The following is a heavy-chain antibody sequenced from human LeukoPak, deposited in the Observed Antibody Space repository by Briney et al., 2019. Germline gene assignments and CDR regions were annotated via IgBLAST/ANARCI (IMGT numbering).Heavy chain of an antibody. CDR1: EFTFSTYS. V-gene: IGHV3-21*01. CDR3: ATDVRDEYSSGWYPIGY. Sequence: RSLRLSCATSEFTFSTYSMNRIRQAPGKGLEWVSSITSSGSYIYYADSVKGRFTISRDNAKNSLYLQMNSLRAEDTAVYYCATDVRDEYSSGWYPIGYWGQGTLVTVSS. CDR2: ITSSGSYI. D-gene: IGHD6-19*01. J-gene: IGHJ4*02.